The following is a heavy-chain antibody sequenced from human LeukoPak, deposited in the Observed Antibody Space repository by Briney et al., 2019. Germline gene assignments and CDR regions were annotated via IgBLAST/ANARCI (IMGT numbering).Heavy chain of an antibody. CDR3: ARRAGSSGWYRVFDI. Sequence: GESLKISRKSSGYSFTSYWIGWGGQMPGKGLEWMGIRYPGDSETRYSPSFQGQVTISVDKSITTAYLQLSSLKASDTAMYYCARRAGSSGWYRVFDIWGQGTMVTVSS. J-gene: IGHJ3*02. D-gene: IGHD6-13*01. CDR2: RYPGDSET. CDR1: GYSFTSYW. V-gene: IGHV5-51*01.